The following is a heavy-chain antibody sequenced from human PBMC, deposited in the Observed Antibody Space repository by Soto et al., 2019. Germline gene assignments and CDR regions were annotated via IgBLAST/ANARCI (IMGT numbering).Heavy chain of an antibody. CDR1: GGSISSGGYY. CDR2: IFYSGST. Sequence: QVQLQESGPGLVKPSQTLSLTCTVSGGSISSGGYYWSWIRQHPGKGLEWIGYIFYSGSTYYNPALQSRVTISLATSKHQFSLKLCSVTAADTAVYYCATGLVSDTRSWSFDYWGQGTLVTVSS. D-gene: IGHD6-13*01. J-gene: IGHJ4*02. CDR3: ATGLVSDTRSWSFDY. V-gene: IGHV4-31*03.